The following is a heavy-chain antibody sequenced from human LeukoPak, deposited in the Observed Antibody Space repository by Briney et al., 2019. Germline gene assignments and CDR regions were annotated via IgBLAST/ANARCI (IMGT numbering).Heavy chain of an antibody. Sequence: GGSLRLSCAASGFTVSSNYMSWVRQAPGKGLEWVSVIYSGGSTYYADSVKGRFTISRHNSKNTLYLQMNNLRAEDTAVYYCAKDLLLFSLPQYFDYWGQGTLVTVSS. CDR1: GFTVSSNY. CDR3: AKDLLLFSLPQYFDY. CDR2: IYSGGST. V-gene: IGHV3-53*01. J-gene: IGHJ4*02.